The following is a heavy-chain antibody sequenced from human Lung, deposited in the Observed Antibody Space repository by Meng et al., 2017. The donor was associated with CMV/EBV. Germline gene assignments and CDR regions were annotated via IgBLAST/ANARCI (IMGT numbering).Heavy chain of an antibody. CDR1: GYFFTGHF. CDR3: ARAQDTTSADYYNYGIDV. Sequence: ASVKVSXKASGYFFTGHFVHWVRQAPGQGLEWMGWINPNSGGTKYTQKFQGRVTMTRDTSISTVYRELSGLRSDDTAMYYCARAQDTTSADYYNYGIDVWGQGTTVPVSS. CDR2: INPNSGGT. V-gene: IGHV1-2*02. J-gene: IGHJ6*02. D-gene: IGHD1-14*01.